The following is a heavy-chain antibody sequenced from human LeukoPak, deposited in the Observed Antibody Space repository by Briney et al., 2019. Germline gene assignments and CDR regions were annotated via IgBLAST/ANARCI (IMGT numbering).Heavy chain of an antibody. CDR2: IYPGDSDT. CDR1: GYSFISYW. CDR3: ARALDYYYYYMDV. J-gene: IGHJ6*03. V-gene: IGHV5-51*01. Sequence: GESLKISCKGSGYSFISYWIGWVRQMPGKGLEWMGIIYPGDSDTRYSPSFQGQVTISADKSISTAYLQWSSLKASDTAVYYCARALDYYYYYMDVWGKGTTVTVSS. D-gene: IGHD3-3*02.